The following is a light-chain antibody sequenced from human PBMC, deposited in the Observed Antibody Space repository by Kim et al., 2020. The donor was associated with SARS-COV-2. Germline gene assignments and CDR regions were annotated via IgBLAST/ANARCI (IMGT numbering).Light chain of an antibody. J-gene: IGKJ4*01. Sequence: SASVGDRVTITCRASQGIGSYLAWYQQKPGKAPKLLIHAASTLQDGIPSRFSGSGSGKDFTLTISSLQPEDFATYFCQRTDSFPLFGRGTKVDIK. CDR3: QRTDSFPL. CDR1: QGIGSY. V-gene: IGKV1-12*01. CDR2: AAS.